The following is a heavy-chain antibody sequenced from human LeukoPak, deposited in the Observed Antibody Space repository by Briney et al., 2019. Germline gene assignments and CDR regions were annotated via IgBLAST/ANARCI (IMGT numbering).Heavy chain of an antibody. Sequence: GGSLRLSCAVSGFTVSGNYMSWIRQGPGKGLEWVSLIYSDDTTLYADSVKGRFTISRDISKNTLYLQMSSLRAEDTAVSYCARRAGGYSHPYDYWGQGVLVTVSS. CDR3: ARRAGGYSHPYDY. V-gene: IGHV3-53*01. D-gene: IGHD4-23*01. J-gene: IGHJ4*02. CDR2: IYSDDTT. CDR1: GFTVSGNY.